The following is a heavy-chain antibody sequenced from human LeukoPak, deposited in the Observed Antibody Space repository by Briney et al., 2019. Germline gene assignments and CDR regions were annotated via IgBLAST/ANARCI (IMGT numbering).Heavy chain of an antibody. Sequence: ASVKVSCKASGYTFTGYYMHWVRQAPGQGLEWMGWINPNSGGTNYAQKFQGRVTMTRDTSISTAYMELSRLRSDDTAVYYCARRGYSGYEYFDYWGQGTLVTVSS. J-gene: IGHJ4*02. CDR2: INPNSGGT. D-gene: IGHD5-12*01. CDR3: ARRGYSGYEYFDY. V-gene: IGHV1-2*02. CDR1: GYTFTGYY.